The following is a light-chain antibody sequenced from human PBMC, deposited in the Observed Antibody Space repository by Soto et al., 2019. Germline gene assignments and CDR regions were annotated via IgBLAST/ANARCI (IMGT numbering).Light chain of an antibody. CDR1: SSDVGGYNY. CDR2: EVS. J-gene: IGLJ1*01. V-gene: IGLV2-14*01. CDR3: SLYTSSSTYV. Sequence: QSALTQPASVSGSPGQSITISCTGTSSDVGGYNYVSWYQQHPGKAPKLMIYEVSNRPSGVSNRFSGSKSGNTASLTISGLQAEAEADYYCSLYTSSSTYVFGTGTKVTVL.